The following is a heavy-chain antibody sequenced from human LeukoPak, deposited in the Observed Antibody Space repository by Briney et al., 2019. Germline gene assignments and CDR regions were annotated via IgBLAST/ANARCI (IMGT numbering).Heavy chain of an antibody. Sequence: PSETLSLTCTVSGDSISSHYWSWIRQPPGKGLEWIGYIYNSGSTNYNPSLKSRVTISVDTSKNQLPLKLSSVTAADTAMYYCARAYSSSWLIRFDYWGQGTLVTVSS. J-gene: IGHJ4*02. D-gene: IGHD6-13*01. CDR1: GDSISSHY. CDR3: ARAYSSSWLIRFDY. V-gene: IGHV4-59*11. CDR2: IYNSGST.